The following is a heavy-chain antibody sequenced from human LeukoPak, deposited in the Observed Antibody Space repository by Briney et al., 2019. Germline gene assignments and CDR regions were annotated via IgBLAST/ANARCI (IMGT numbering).Heavy chain of an antibody. J-gene: IGHJ6*02. V-gene: IGHV7-4-1*02. CDR2: INTNTGNP. CDR1: GYTFTGYY. CDR3: AREYYDILTGYYTRDYYYYYGMDV. D-gene: IGHD3-9*01. Sequence: GASVKVSCKASGYTFTGYYMHWVRQAPGQGLEWMGWINTNTGNPTYAQGFTGRFVFSLDTSVSTAYLQISSLKAEDTAVYYCAREYYDILTGYYTRDYYYYYGMDVWGQGTTVTVSS.